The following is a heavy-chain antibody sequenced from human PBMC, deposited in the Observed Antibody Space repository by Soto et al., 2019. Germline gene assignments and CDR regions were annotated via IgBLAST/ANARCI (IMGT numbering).Heavy chain of an antibody. V-gene: IGHV3-30*03. Sequence: SLRLSCAASGFTFSSYGMHGVRQAPGKGLEWVAVISYDGSNKYYADSVKGRFTISRDNSKNTLYLQMNSLRAEDTAVYYCAMPMTTDSYWGQGTLVTVSS. CDR1: GFTFSSYG. CDR2: ISYDGSNK. J-gene: IGHJ4*02. D-gene: IGHD4-17*01. CDR3: AMPMTTDSY.